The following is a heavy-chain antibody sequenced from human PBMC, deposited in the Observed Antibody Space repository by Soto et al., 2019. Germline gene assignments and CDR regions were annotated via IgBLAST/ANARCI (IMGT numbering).Heavy chain of an antibody. Sequence: QGQLHGSGGGVVQPGRSLRLSCAASGLTFSTSAMHWVRQGPGKGLEWVAMISHDGSHEYYGDSVKGRFSVSRDNSHNILHLQMNSLRIEDTAVYFCARNTDHRLVRGWLDPWGQGTLVTVSS. CDR1: GLTFSTSA. D-gene: IGHD3-10*01. CDR3: ARNTDHRLVRGWLDP. CDR2: ISHDGSHE. J-gene: IGHJ5*02. V-gene: IGHV3-30-3*01.